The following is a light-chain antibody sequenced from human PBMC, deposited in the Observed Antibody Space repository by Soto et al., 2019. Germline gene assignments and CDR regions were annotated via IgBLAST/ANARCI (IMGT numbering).Light chain of an antibody. Sequence: QSVLTQPASVSGSPGQSITISCTGTSSDVGGYNYVSWYQHHPGKAPKLMIYEVSNRPSGVSNRLSGSKSGNTASLTISGLQAEDEADYYCSSYTSSSSLVYVFGTGTKVTVL. V-gene: IGLV2-14*01. CDR1: SSDVGGYNY. J-gene: IGLJ1*01. CDR2: EVS. CDR3: SSYTSSSSLVYV.